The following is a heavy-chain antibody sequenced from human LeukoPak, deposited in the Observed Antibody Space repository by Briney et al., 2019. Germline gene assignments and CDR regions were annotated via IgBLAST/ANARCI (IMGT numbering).Heavy chain of an antibody. CDR1: GFTFSTYA. J-gene: IGHJ4*02. CDR3: AIKAKGDY. D-gene: IGHD3-10*01. CDR2: INNSGGST. V-gene: IGHV3-23*01. Sequence: GGSLRLSCAASGFTFSTYAMSWVRQAPGKGLEWVLTINNSGGSTYYVDSVKGRFTISRDNSKNTLYLQMNSLRAEDTAVYYSAIKAKGDYWGQGTLVTVSS.